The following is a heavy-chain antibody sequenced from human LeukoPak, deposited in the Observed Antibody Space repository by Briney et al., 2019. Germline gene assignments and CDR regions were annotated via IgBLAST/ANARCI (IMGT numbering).Heavy chain of an antibody. CDR3: ARAYSSSWYYYYYGMDV. CDR1: GYTFTSYA. Sequence: EASVKVSCKASGYTFTSYAMHWVRQAPGQRLEWMGWINAGNGNTKYSQKFQGRVTMTRNTSISTAYMELSSLRSEDTAVYYCARAYSSSWYYYYYGMDVWGQGTTVTVSS. CDR2: INAGNGNT. J-gene: IGHJ6*02. D-gene: IGHD6-13*01. V-gene: IGHV1-3*01.